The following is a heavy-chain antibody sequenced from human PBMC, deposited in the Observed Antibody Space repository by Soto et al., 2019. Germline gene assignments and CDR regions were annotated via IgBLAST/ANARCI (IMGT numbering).Heavy chain of an antibody. Sequence: GGSLRLSCAASGFTFDDYGMHWVRQAPGKGLEWVSSISWNSGRIGYADSVKGRFTISRDNVKNSLYLQMNSLRAEDTALYYCARSGEFSASDYFGFWGQGTLVTVSS. CDR1: GFTFDDYG. V-gene: IGHV3-9*01. J-gene: IGHJ4*02. CDR3: ARSGEFSASDYFGF. CDR2: ISWNSGRI. D-gene: IGHD3-10*01.